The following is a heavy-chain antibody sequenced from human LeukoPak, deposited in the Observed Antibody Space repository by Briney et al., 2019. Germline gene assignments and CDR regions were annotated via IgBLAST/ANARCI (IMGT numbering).Heavy chain of an antibody. J-gene: IGHJ6*03. CDR2: ISYDGSNK. V-gene: IGHV3-30*03. Sequence: HPGGSLRLSCAASGFTFSSYGMHWVRQAPGKGLEWVAVISYDGSNKYYVDSVKGRFTISRDNSKNTVYLQMNSLRAEDTAVYYCARVTTAGSYYMDVWGTGTTVTVSS. D-gene: IGHD6-19*01. CDR1: GFTFSSYG. CDR3: ARVTTAGSYYMDV.